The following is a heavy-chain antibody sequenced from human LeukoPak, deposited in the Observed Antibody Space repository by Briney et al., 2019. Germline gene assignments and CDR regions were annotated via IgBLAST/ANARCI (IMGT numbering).Heavy chain of an antibody. CDR3: AKGGLRVTDY. D-gene: IGHD5/OR15-5a*01. V-gene: IGHV3-74*01. Sequence: GGCLTLSCLASGFILRNYWMHWVRQAPGKGLVWVSRVNNDGSSTIYADSVKGRFTISRDNAKNTLYLQMNSLRAEDTAVYYCAKGGLRVTDYWGQGTLVTVSS. J-gene: IGHJ4*02. CDR2: VNNDGSST. CDR1: GFILRNYW.